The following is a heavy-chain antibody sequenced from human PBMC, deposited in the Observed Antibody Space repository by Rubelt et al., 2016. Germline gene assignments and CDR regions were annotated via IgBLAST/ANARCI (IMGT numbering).Heavy chain of an antibody. CDR3: RGIWGSYIDY. D-gene: IGHD3-16*01. CDR2: ISAYDGNT. Sequence: QVQLVQSGAEVKKPGASVKVSCKASGYTFTSYGISWVRQAPGQGLEWMGWISAYDGNTYYAQKLQGRVSMTTDTSTSTAYMERSSLRSEDTAVYYCRGIWGSYIDYWGQGTLVTVSS. CDR1: GYTFTSYG. V-gene: IGHV1-18*01. J-gene: IGHJ4*02.